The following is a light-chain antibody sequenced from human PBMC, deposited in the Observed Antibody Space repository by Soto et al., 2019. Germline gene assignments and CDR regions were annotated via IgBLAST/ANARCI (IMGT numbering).Light chain of an antibody. V-gene: IGKV3-11*01. CDR2: DAS. CDR3: QQRRNSPSLT. Sequence: ESGLIQAAATLSLYPGPRPTLYCTASQSVGSYLAWYQHKPGQAPRLLISDASNRATGIPARFSGSGSETDFTLTISSLEPEDSAVYYCQQRRNSPSLTFGGGSKVDIK. J-gene: IGKJ4*01. CDR1: QSVGSY.